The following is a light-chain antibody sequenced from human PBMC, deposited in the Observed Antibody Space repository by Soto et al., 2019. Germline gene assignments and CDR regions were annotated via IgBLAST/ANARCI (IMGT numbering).Light chain of an antibody. CDR3: QESYNLHT. Sequence: DIQMTQYPSSLSASVGDRVTITCRASQNINSYLNWYQQKVGKAPKLLINAASTLQSGVPLRFRGSGSGTDFTLTISSLQPEDFATYYCQESYNLHTFGGGTKVEIK. CDR2: AAS. V-gene: IGKV1-39*01. J-gene: IGKJ4*01. CDR1: QNINSY.